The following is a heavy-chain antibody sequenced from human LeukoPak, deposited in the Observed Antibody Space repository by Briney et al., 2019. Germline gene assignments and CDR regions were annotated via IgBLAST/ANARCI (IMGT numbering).Heavy chain of an antibody. CDR1: GFSLSTSGVG. Sequence: SGPTLVKPTQTLTLTCTFSGFSLSTSGVGVGWIRQPPGKALEWLALIYWDDDKPYSPSLKSRLTITKDTSKNQVVLTMTNMDPVDTATYYCAHGKEMATIRVDAFDIWGQGTMVTVSS. V-gene: IGHV2-5*02. J-gene: IGHJ3*02. CDR3: AHGKEMATIRVDAFDI. CDR2: IYWDDDK. D-gene: IGHD5-24*01.